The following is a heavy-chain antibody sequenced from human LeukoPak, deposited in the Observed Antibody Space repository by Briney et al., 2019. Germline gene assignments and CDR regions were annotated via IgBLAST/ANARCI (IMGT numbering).Heavy chain of an antibody. D-gene: IGHD6-6*01. CDR3: ARGAVRVAARPGWFDP. CDR1: GDTFTSYG. J-gene: IGHJ5*02. Sequence: ASVKVSCKASGDTFTSYGISWVRQAPGQGLEWMGWINPNSGGTNYAQKFQGRVTMTRDTSISTAYMELSGLRSDDTAVYYCARGAVRVAARPGWFDPWGQGTLVTVSS. CDR2: INPNSGGT. V-gene: IGHV1-2*02.